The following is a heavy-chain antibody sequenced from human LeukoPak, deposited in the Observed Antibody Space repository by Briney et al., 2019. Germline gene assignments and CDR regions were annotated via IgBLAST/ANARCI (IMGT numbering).Heavy chain of an antibody. D-gene: IGHD3-10*01. CDR3: ARQIERTMVRGPGSDY. J-gene: IGHJ4*02. CDR2: IYSSGST. V-gene: IGHV4-4*07. Sequence: SETLSLTCSVSGGSISNYYWSWIRQTAGQGLEWIGRIYSSGSTNYNPSLKSRVTISVDTSKNQFSLKLSSVTAADTAVYYCARQIERTMVRGPGSDYWGQGTLVTVPS. CDR1: GGSISNYY.